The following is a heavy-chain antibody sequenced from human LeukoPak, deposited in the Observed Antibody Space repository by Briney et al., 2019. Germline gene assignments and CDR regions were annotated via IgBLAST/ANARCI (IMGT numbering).Heavy chain of an antibody. Sequence: PGGSLRLSCAASGFTFSSYWMHWVRQAPGKGLVWVSRINSDGSSTSYADSVKGRFTISRDNAKNTLYLQMNSLRAEDTAVYYCARGYGDHHFDYWGQGTLVTVSS. CDR3: ARGYGDHHFDY. CDR2: INSDGSST. V-gene: IGHV3-74*01. J-gene: IGHJ4*02. D-gene: IGHD4-17*01. CDR1: GFTFSSYW.